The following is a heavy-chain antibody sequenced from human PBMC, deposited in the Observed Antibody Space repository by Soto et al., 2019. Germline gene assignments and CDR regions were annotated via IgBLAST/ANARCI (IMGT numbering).Heavy chain of an antibody. CDR2: IYHSGST. V-gene: IGHV4-4*02. CDR1: GGSISSSNW. Sequence: QVQLQESGPGLVKPSGTLSLTCAVSGGSISSSNWWSWVRQPPGKGLEWIGEIYHSGSTNYNPSLKSRVPISVDTSKNHFSLKLSSVTAADTAVYYCARGEDGWLQFHCWGQGTLVTVSS. CDR3: ARGEDGWLQFHC. D-gene: IGHD5-12*01. J-gene: IGHJ4*02.